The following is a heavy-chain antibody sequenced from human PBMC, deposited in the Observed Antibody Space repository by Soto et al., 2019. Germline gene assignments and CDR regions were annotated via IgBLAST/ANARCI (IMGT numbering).Heavy chain of an antibody. CDR3: AKEYCDSSRCYLPDY. V-gene: IGHV1-18*01. CDR1: GGTFSSYA. CDR2: IDPKNGTT. D-gene: IGHD2-2*01. J-gene: IGHJ4*02. Sequence: GASVKVSCKASGGTFSSYAISWVRQAPGQGLEWMGWIDPKNGTTNDAQKFQGRVTMTTDTSTSTAYMELRTLRSDDTAVYYCAKEYCDSSRCYLPDYWGQGALVTVSS.